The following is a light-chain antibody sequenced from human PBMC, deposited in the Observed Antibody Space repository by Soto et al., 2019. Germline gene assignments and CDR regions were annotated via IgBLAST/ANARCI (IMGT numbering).Light chain of an antibody. J-gene: IGKJ1*01. V-gene: IGKV1-5*01. CDR3: QQYNSYSTWT. Sequence: DIQMTQSPSTLSASVGDRVTITCRASQSISSWLAWYQQKPGKAPKLLIYDASSLESGVPSRFSGSGSGKEFTLTIISLQPDDFATYYCQQYNSYSTWTFGQGTKVEIK. CDR1: QSISSW. CDR2: DAS.